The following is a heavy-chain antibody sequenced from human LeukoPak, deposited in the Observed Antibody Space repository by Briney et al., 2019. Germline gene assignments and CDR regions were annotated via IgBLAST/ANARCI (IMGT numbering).Heavy chain of an antibody. V-gene: IGHV3-66*01. CDR3: ARDLTLESGWCDESDY. CDR1: RFNVSCNY. D-gene: IGHD6-19*01. CDR2: IYSGGST. J-gene: IGHJ4*02. Sequence: PGGSLRLSCGASRFNVSCNYVSWVPWATGKGVEGVSGIYSGGSTYYADSVEGRFTISRDNSKNTLYLQMNRLRAEDTAVYYCARDLTLESGWCDESDYWGQGTLVTVSS.